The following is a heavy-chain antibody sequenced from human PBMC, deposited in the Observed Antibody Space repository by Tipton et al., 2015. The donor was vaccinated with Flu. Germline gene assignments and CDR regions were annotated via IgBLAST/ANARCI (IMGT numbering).Heavy chain of an antibody. CDR2: IWYDGSNK. Sequence: SLRLSCAASGFTFSSYGMHWVRQAPGKGLKWVAVIWYDGSNKYYADSVKGRFTISRDNSKNTLYLQMNSLRAEDTAVYYCARDQDDYGASYGMDVWGQGTTVTVSS. D-gene: IGHD4-17*01. CDR1: GFTFSSYG. CDR3: ARDQDDYGASYGMDV. J-gene: IGHJ6*02. V-gene: IGHV3-33*01.